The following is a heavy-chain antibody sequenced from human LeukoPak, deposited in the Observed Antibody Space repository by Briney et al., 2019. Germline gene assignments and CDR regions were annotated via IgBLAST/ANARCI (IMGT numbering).Heavy chain of an antibody. V-gene: IGHV3-30*18. CDR2: ISYDGSNN. Sequence: PGGSLRLSCAASGFTFSSYGMHWVRQAPGKGLEWVAFISYDGSNNYYADSVKGRFTISRDNSKNTLFLQMSSLRAEDTALYYYAKTLATGGGSYNMDVWGQGTTVTVS. J-gene: IGHJ6*02. D-gene: IGHD2-8*02. CDR1: GFTFSSYG. CDR3: AKTLATGGGSYNMDV.